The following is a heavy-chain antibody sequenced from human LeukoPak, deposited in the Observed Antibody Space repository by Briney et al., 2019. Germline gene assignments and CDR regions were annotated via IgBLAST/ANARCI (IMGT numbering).Heavy chain of an antibody. J-gene: IGHJ4*02. V-gene: IGHV1-2*02. CDR3: ARVTIFGVVELDY. CDR2: INPNSGGT. CDR1: GYTFTGYY. Sequence: GASVKVSCKASGYTFTGYYMHWVRQAPGQGLEWMGWINPNSGGTNCAQKFQGRVTMTRDTSISTAYMELSRLRSDDTAVYYCARVTIFGVVELDYWGQGTLVTVSS. D-gene: IGHD3-3*01.